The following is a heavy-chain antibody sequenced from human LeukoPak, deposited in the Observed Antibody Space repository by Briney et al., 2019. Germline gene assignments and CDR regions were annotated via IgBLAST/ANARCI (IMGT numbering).Heavy chain of an antibody. CDR1: GYTFTGYY. Sequence: GASVKVSCKASGYTFTGYYMHWMRQAPGQGLEWMGIINPNGGSTSYAQKFQGRVTMTRDTSTSTVYMELSSLRSEDTAVYYRARDGIVVVPAARASYYYGMDVWGQGTTVTVSS. CDR2: INPNGGST. J-gene: IGHJ6*02. CDR3: ARDGIVVVPAARASYYYGMDV. D-gene: IGHD2-2*01. V-gene: IGHV1-46*01.